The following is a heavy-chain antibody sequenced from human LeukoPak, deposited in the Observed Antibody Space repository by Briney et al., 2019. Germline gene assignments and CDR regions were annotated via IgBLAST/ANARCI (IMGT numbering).Heavy chain of an antibody. CDR3: ARGRGYSSGHKRFDY. V-gene: IGHV4-34*01. J-gene: IGHJ4*02. Sequence: GSLRLSCAASGFTFSDYFMSWIRQAPGKGLEWIGEINHSGSTNYNPSLTSRVTISVDTSKNQFSLKLSSVTAADTAVYYCARGRGYSSGHKRFDYWGQGTLVTVSS. CDR2: INHSGST. CDR1: GFTFSDYF. D-gene: IGHD6-19*01.